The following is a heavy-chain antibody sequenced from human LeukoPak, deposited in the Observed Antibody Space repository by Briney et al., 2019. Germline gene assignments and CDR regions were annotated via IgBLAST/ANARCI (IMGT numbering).Heavy chain of an antibody. D-gene: IGHD3-16*01. CDR1: GFTFSNYW. CDR2: IKEDGSQK. CDR3: ARGLNTSPGIDY. Sequence: GGSLRLSCAASGFTFSNYWINWVRQAPGKGLEWVANIKEDGSQKYYVESAKGRFTVSRDNAKNSVYLQVSSLRDADTGVYYCARGLNTSPGIDYWGQGTLVTVSS. J-gene: IGHJ4*02. V-gene: IGHV3-7*01.